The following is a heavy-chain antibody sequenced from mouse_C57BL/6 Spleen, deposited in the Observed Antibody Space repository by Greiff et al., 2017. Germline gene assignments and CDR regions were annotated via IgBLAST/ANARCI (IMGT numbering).Heavy chain of an antibody. CDR1: GFTFSDFY. V-gene: IGHV7-1*01. D-gene: IGHD5-1-1*01. CDR2: SRNKANDYTT. J-gene: IGHJ4*01. Sequence: EVKLMESGGGLVQSGRSLRLSCATSGFTFSDFYMEWVRQAPGKGLEWIAASRNKANDYTTEYSASVKGRFIISRDTYQSILYLQMNTLRAEYTAIYYCASDRYPYYAMDYWGQGTSVTVSS. CDR3: ASDRYPYYAMDY.